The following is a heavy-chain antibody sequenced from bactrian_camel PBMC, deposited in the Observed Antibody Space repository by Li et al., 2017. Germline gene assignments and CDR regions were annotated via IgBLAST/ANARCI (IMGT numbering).Heavy chain of an antibody. V-gene: IGHV3S1*01. CDR1: GFTFSSYS. CDR3: AKGRSSDYDLGDFGF. CDR2: INSGSGST. J-gene: IGHJ6*01. Sequence: HVQLVESGGGSVQAGGSLRLSCSASGFTFSSYSMSWVRQAPGKGLEWVSTINSGSGSTYYADSVKGRFTISRDNPKNTLYLQLNSLKTEDTAMYYCAKGRSSDYDLGDFGFWGQGTQVTVS. D-gene: IGHD4*01.